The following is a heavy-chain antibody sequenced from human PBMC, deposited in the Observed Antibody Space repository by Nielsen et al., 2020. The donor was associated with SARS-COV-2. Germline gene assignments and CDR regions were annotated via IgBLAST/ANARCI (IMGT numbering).Heavy chain of an antibody. CDR1: GFTFDDYA. V-gene: IGHV3-9*01. Sequence: GGSLRLSCAASGFTFDDYAMHWVRQAPGKGLEWVSGISWNSGSIGYADSVKGRFTISRDNAKNSLYLQMNSLRAEDTALYYCAKDLGDGYPDPLNARGYYGMDVWGQGTTVTVSS. CDR2: ISWNSGSI. J-gene: IGHJ6*02. D-gene: IGHD5-24*01. CDR3: AKDLGDGYPDPLNARGYYGMDV.